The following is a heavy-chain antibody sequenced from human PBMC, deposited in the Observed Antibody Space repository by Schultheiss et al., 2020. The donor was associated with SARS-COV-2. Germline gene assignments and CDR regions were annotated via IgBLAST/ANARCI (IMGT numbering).Heavy chain of an antibody. CDR2: VRNNANGFTT. CDR3: ARRSCSGGGPCPFGK. J-gene: IGHJ4*02. V-gene: IGHV3-72*01. D-gene: IGHD2-15*01. CDR1: GFIFTDYY. Sequence: GGSLRLSCLTSGFIFTDYYMDWVRQAPGKGLEWVGRVRNNANGFTTEYAASVRPRFTISRDDSKNSLYLQMNSLKAEDTALYFCARRSCSGGGPCPFGKWGRGTLVTVSS.